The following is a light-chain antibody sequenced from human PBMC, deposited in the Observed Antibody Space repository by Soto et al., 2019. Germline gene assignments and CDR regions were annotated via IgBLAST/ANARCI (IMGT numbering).Light chain of an antibody. CDR1: QTVRTNY. CDR2: GAS. Sequence: EIVLTQSPGTLSLSPGERATLSCRASQTVRTNYLAWFQHKPCQAPRLLIYGASSRATGIPDRFSGSESGTDISLTINRLEPEDFALYFCQQYSDSPLAFGGGTKVEIK. CDR3: QQYSDSPLA. J-gene: IGKJ4*01. V-gene: IGKV3-20*01.